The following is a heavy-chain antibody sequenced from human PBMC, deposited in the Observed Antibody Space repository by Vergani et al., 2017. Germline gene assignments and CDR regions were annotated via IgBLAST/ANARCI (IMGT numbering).Heavy chain of an antibody. CDR1: GFTFSSHA. CDR3: GRGSDNYN. D-gene: IGHD5-24*01. J-gene: IGHJ4*02. V-gene: IGHV3-23*01. Sequence: EVQLLQSEGAVVQPGGSLRLSCVASGFTFSSHAMIWVRQGHGQGLEWFSSIKNTGDSTHYADSVKGRFTISRDNSKNTLYLQMNSLRVEDTAVYYCGRGSDNYNWGQGTLVTVSS. CDR2: IKNTGDST.